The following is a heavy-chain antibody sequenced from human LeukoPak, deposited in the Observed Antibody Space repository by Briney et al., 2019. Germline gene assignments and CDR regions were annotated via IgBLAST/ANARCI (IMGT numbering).Heavy chain of an antibody. CDR1: GGSISSGDYY. D-gene: IGHD2-2*01. CDR2: IYYSGST. V-gene: IGHV4-31*03. CDR3: ARYCSSTSCTYYYYYGMDV. Sequence: PSETLSLTCTVSGGSISSGDYYWSWIRQHPGKGLERIGYIYYSGSTYYNPSLKSRVTISVDTSKNQFSLKLSSVTAADTAVYYCARYCSSTSCTYYYYYGMDVWGKGTTVTVSS. J-gene: IGHJ6*04.